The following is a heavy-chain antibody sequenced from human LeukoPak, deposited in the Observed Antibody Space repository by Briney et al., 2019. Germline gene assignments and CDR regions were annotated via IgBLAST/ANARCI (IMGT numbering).Heavy chain of an antibody. D-gene: IGHD3-10*01. V-gene: IGHV3-23*01. CDR1: GFTFSSYG. CDR2: ISGSGGST. CDR3: AKDNQWYYYGSGSYYNYFPPDY. J-gene: IGHJ4*02. Sequence: GGSLRLSCAASGFTFSSYGMSWVRQAPGKGLEWVSAISGSGGSTYYADSVKGRFTISRDNSKNTLYLQMNSLRAEDTAVYYCAKDNQWYYYGSGSYYNYFPPDYWGQGTLVTVSS.